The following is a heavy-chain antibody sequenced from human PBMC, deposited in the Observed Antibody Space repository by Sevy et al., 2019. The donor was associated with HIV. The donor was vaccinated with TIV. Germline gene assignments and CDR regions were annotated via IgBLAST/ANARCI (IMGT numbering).Heavy chain of an antibody. J-gene: IGHJ6*02. Sequence: GGSLRLSCAASGFTFSSYWMSRVRQAPGKGLEWVANIKQDGSEKYYVDSVKGRFTISRDNAKNSLYLQMNSLRAEDTAVYYCARRGQDSNYDYYYGMDVWGQGTTVTVSS. CDR1: GFTFSSYW. CDR2: IKQDGSEK. V-gene: IGHV3-7*01. CDR3: ARRGQDSNYDYYYGMDV. D-gene: IGHD4-4*01.